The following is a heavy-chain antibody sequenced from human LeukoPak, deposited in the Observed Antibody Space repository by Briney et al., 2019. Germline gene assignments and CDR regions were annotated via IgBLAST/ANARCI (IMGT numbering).Heavy chain of an antibody. J-gene: IGHJ4*02. CDR2: ISYDGSNK. D-gene: IGHD3-22*01. CDR3: ARDYYDSSGYPDY. Sequence: PGGSLRLSCAASGFTFSSYAMHWVRQAPGKGLEWVAVISYDGSNKYYADSVKGRFTISRDNSKNTLYLRMNSLRAEDTAVYYCARDYYDSSGYPDYWGQGTLVTVSS. CDR1: GFTFSSYA. V-gene: IGHV3-30-3*01.